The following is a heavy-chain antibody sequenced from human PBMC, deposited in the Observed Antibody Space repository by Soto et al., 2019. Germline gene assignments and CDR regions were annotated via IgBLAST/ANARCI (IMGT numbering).Heavy chain of an antibody. CDR2: LYAEGST. V-gene: IGHV3-53*01. Sequence: VQLVESGGGLIQPGGSLRISCVASGLTVSQNYMAWVRQAPEMGPQWVSVLYAEGSTYYTESVKGRFTISRDPSKNTLFLQMDGLRAEDTAVYYCVRPRPSGENYGMDVWGQGTTVTVSS. CDR1: GLTVSQNY. CDR3: VRPRPSGENYGMDV. J-gene: IGHJ6*02. D-gene: IGHD1-26*01.